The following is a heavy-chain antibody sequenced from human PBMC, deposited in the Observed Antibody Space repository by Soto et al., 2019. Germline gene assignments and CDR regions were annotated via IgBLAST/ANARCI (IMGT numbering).Heavy chain of an antibody. V-gene: IGHV1-69*13. CDR2: IIPTFGTA. CDR3: ARAREVVTPNYYYYYGMDV. J-gene: IGHJ6*04. Sequence: SVKVSCKASGGTFSSYAISWVRQAPGEGLEWMGGIIPTFGTANYAQKFQGRVTITADESTSTAYMELSSLRSEDTAVYYCARAREVVTPNYYYYYGMDVWGKGTTVNASS. CDR1: GGTFSSYA. D-gene: IGHD2-21*02.